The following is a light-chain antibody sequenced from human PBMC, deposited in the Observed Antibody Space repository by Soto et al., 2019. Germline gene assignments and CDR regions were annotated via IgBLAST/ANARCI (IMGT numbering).Light chain of an antibody. J-gene: IGKJ1*01. V-gene: IGKV1-5*03. CDR1: QSISSW. Sequence: DSRRTQAASTRSAAVGDRVTITCRASQSISSWLAWYQQKPGKAPNLLIYKASSLESGVPSRFSGSGPGTEFTLTISSLQPDDFATYYCQQYNSYSWTFGQGTKVDIK. CDR3: QQYNSYSWT. CDR2: KAS.